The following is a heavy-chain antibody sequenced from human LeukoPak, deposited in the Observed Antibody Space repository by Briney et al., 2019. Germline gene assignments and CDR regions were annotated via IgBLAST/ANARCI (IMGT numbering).Heavy chain of an antibody. V-gene: IGHV3-30*04. CDR1: GFTFSSYA. D-gene: IGHD3-22*01. CDR2: ISYDGSNK. J-gene: IGHJ3*02. Sequence: GGSLRLSCAASGFTFSSYAMHWVRQAPGKGLEWVAVISYDGSNKYYADSVKGRFTISRDNSKNTLYLQMNSLRAEDTAVYYCANPPWTYYYDSSGPGAFDIWGQGTMVTVSS. CDR3: ANPPWTYYYDSSGPGAFDI.